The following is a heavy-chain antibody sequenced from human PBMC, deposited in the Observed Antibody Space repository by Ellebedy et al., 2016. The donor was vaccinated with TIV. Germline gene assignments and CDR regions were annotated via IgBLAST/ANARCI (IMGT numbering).Heavy chain of an antibody. CDR3: AKGSFPFGDKSERIYSFQY. D-gene: IGHD3-10*01. J-gene: IGHJ4*02. Sequence: PGGSLRLSCTASGFIVSTNHMSLVRQAPGKGLEWVGGYTNYADSVKGRFTISTHNSRNTLYLQMTNLRTEDTAVYYCAKGSFPFGDKSERIYSFQYWGQGTLVTVSS. CDR1: GFIVSTNH. V-gene: IGHV3-53*04. CDR2: GYT.